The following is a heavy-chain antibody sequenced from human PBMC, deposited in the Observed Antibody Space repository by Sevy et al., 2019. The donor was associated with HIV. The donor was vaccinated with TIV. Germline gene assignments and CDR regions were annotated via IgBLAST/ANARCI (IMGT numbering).Heavy chain of an antibody. V-gene: IGHV3-15*01. CDR1: GFTFSYAW. CDR2: IKAKSDGGTI. CDR3: NTDPIIVLLVTDGMDV. Sequence: GGSLRLSCAASGFTFSYAWMSWVRQAPGKGLEWVGRIKAKSDGGTIDYAAPVKGRFTILSDDSKNTLYRQMNGLKTEDTGIYYCNTDPIIVLLVTDGMDVWGQGTTVTVSS. J-gene: IGHJ6*02. D-gene: IGHD2-8*02.